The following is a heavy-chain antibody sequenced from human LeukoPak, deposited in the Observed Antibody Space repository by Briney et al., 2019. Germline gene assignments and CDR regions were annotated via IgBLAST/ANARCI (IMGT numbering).Heavy chain of an antibody. V-gene: IGHV3-30*04. CDR3: ARDRVQYYGSGSFPDY. J-gene: IGHJ4*02. CDR2: ISYDGSNK. Sequence: TGGSLRLSCAASGFTFSSYAMHWVRQAPGKGLEWVAVISYDGSNKYYADSVKGRFTISRDNSKNTLYLQMNSLRAEDTAVYYCARDRVQYYGSGSFPDYWGQGTLVTVSS. CDR1: GFTFSSYA. D-gene: IGHD3-10*01.